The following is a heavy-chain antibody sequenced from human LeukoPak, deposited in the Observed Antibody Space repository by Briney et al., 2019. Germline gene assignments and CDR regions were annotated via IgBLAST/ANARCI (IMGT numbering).Heavy chain of an antibody. CDR2: IYYSGST. V-gene: IGHV4-59*08. D-gene: IGHD6-13*01. J-gene: IGHJ4*02. CDR1: GGSISSYY. Sequence: SETLSLTCTVSGGSISSYYWSWIRQPPGKGLEWIGYIYYSGSTNYNPSLKSRVTISVDTSKNQFSLKLSSVTAAGTAVYYCASYSSSWYGGAFDYWGQGTLVTVSS. CDR3: ASYSSSWYGGAFDY.